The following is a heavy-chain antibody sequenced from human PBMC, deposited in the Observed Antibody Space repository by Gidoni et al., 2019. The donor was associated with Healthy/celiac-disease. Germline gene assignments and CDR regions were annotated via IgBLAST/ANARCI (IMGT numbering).Heavy chain of an antibody. J-gene: IGHJ5*02. CDR1: GYTFTGHY. Sequence: QLQLVQSGAEVKKPGAPVKVSCKASGYTFTGHYMHWVRQAPGQGLEWMGRINPNSGGTNYAQKFQGRVTMTRDTSISTAYMELSRLRSDDTAVYYCARDLGPFPRDSRTGGFDPWGQGTLVTVSS. CDR2: INPNSGGT. D-gene: IGHD6-13*01. V-gene: IGHV1-2*06. CDR3: ARDLGPFPRDSRTGGFDP.